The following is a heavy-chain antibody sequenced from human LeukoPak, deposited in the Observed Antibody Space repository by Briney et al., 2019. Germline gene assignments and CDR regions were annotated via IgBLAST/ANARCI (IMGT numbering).Heavy chain of an antibody. D-gene: IGHD3-22*01. J-gene: IGHJ4*02. V-gene: IGHV1-24*01. CDR1: GYTLTELS. CDR3: ARDSRAYDSSGYYYN. CDR2: FDPEDGET. Sequence: ASVKVSCKVSGYTLTELSMHWVRQAPGKGLEWMGGFDPEDGETIYAQKFQGRVTMTEDTSTDTAYMELSSLRSEDTAVYYCARDSRAYDSSGYYYNWGQGTLVTVSS.